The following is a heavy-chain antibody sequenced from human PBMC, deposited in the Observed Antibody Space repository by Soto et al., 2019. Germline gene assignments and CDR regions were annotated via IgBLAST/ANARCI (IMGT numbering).Heavy chain of an antibody. Sequence: GGSLRLSCAASGFTFSNAWMNWVRQAPGKGLEWVGRIKSKTDGGTTDYAAPVKGRFTISRDDSKNTLYLQMNSLKTEDTAVYYCTTADYYGSGSYYENYYYYGMDVWGQGTTVTVSS. J-gene: IGHJ6*02. CDR2: IKSKTDGGTT. CDR1: GFTFSNAW. D-gene: IGHD3-10*01. CDR3: TTADYYGSGSYYENYYYYGMDV. V-gene: IGHV3-15*07.